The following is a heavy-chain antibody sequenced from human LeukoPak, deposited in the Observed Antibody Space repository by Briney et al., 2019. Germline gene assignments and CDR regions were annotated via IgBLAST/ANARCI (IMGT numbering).Heavy chain of an antibody. J-gene: IGHJ4*02. CDR1: GFPFTNAW. CDR2: ITVSGDTT. V-gene: IGHV3-23*01. D-gene: IGHD6-19*01. CDR3: AQGYSSGWFPY. Sequence: GGSLRLSCAASGFPFTNAWMDWARQAPGKGLEWVSAITVSGDTTYYADSVKGRFIISRDNSKNTLYLQMNSLRAEDTAVYYCAQGYSSGWFPYWGQGTLVTVSS.